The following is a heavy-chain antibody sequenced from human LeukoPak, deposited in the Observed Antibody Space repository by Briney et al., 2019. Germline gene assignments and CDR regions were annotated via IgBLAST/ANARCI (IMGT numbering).Heavy chain of an antibody. CDR2: IYHSGTT. D-gene: IGHD4-17*01. Sequence: SETLSLTCAVSGGSISSGGYSWSWIRQPPGKGLEWIGYIYHSGTTHYDPSLRSRVTISVDTSKSQFSLGLTSVTAADTAVYYCARDFGDHRIDYWGRGTLVTVSS. CDR3: ARDFGDHRIDY. V-gene: IGHV4-30-2*01. J-gene: IGHJ4*02. CDR1: GGSISSGGYS.